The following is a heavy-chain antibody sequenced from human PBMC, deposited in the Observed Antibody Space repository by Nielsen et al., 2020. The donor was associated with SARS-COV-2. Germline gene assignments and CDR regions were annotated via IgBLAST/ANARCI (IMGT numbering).Heavy chain of an antibody. CDR2: IYHSGRT. D-gene: IGHD3-16*01. J-gene: IGHJ3*02. CDR1: GGSISSGGYS. Sequence: TLSLTCAVSGGSISSGGYSWSWIRQPPGKGLEWIGYIYHSGRTYYNPSLKSRVTISVDRSKNQFSLRLSSVTAADTAVYYCARGGRITFGGADDAFDIWGQGTMVTVSS. CDR3: ARGGRITFGGADDAFDI. V-gene: IGHV4-30-2*01.